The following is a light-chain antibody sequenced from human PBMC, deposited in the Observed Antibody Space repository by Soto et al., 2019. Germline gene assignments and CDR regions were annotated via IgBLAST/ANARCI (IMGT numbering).Light chain of an antibody. V-gene: IGKV1-39*01. Sequence: DIQMTQSPSSLSASVGDRVTITCRASPSIATYLNWYQHKLGEAPKLLIYAASSLQTGVPSRFSGSGSGTDFTLTISSLQPVDFATYFCQQNYVIPITFGQGTRLEIK. J-gene: IGKJ5*01. CDR2: AAS. CDR3: QQNYVIPIT. CDR1: PSIATY.